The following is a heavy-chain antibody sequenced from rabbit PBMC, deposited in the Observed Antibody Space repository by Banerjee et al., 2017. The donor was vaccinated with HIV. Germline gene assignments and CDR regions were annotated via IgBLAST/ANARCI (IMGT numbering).Heavy chain of an antibody. V-gene: IGHV1S40*01. Sequence: QSLEESGGDLVKPGASLTLTCTASGFSFSSSYYICWVRQAPGKGLEWIGCIYNGDGSTYYASWAKGRFTISKTSSTTVTLQMTSLTAADTATYFCASSSGYYNLWGPGTLVTVS. D-gene: IGHD1-1*01. CDR3: ASSSGYYNL. J-gene: IGHJ4*01. CDR2: IYNGDGST. CDR1: GFSFSSSYY.